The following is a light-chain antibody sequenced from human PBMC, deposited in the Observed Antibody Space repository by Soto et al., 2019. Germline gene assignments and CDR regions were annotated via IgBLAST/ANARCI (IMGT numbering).Light chain of an antibody. Sequence: QSVLTQPPSASGTPGQRVTISCSGSSSNIGSNYVYWYQQLPGTAPKLLIYSNNQRPSGVPDRFSGSKSGTSASLAISGLQSGDEGDYYCAAWDDSLNGFYVFGTGTKVTVL. CDR1: SSNIGSNY. CDR2: SNN. CDR3: AAWDDSLNGFYV. J-gene: IGLJ1*01. V-gene: IGLV1-44*01.